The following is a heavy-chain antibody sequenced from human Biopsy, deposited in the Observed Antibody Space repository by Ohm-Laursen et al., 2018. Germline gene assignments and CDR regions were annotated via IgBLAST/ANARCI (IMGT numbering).Heavy chain of an antibody. D-gene: IGHD5-24*01. CDR3: ARDGGVSYFGLDV. CDR1: GFTFSSYA. J-gene: IGHJ6*02. Sequence: SLRLSCSASGFTFSSYAMSWVRQAPGKGLEWVSGISSTGNSTYYADSVKGRFTISRDNAKNCLYLQMNSLRTQDTALYYCARDGGVSYFGLDVWGLGTTATVSS. V-gene: IGHV3-23*01. CDR2: ISSTGNST.